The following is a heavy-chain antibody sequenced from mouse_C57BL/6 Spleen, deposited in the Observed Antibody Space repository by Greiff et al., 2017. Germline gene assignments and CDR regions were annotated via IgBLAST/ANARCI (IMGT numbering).Heavy chain of an antibody. CDR1: GYSITSGYY. Sequence: EVKLQESGPGLVKPSQSLSLTCSVTGYSITSGYYWNWIRQFPGNKLEWMGYISYDGSNNYNPSLKNRISITRDTSKNQFCLKLNSVTTEDTATYYCASNYDYAWFAYWGQGTLVTVSA. J-gene: IGHJ3*01. CDR2: ISYDGSN. CDR3: ASNYDYAWFAY. V-gene: IGHV3-6*01. D-gene: IGHD2-4*01.